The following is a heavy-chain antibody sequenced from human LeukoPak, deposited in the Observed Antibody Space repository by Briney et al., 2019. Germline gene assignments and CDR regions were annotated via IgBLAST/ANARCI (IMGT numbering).Heavy chain of an antibody. V-gene: IGHV4-59*08. D-gene: IGHD1-26*01. J-gene: IGHJ3*02. Sequence: KPSETLSLTCTVSGGSISSYYWSWIRQPPGKGLEWIGYIYYSGSTNYNPSLKSRVTISVDTSKNQFSLKLSSVTAADTAVYYCARRGSYYIGAFDIWGRGTMVTVSS. CDR2: IYYSGST. CDR3: ARRGSYYIGAFDI. CDR1: GGSISSYY.